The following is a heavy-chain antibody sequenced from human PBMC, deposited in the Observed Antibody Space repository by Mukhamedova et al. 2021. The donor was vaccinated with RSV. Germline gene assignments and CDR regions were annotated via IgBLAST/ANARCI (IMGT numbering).Heavy chain of an antibody. CDR3: STLRKSGSNY. V-gene: IGHV5-10-1*01. D-gene: IGHD3-3*01. J-gene: IGHJ4*02. Sequence: SWVRQMPGKGLEWMGRIDPSDSYTNYSPSFQGHVTISADKSISTAYLQWSSLKASDTAMYYCSTLRKSGSNYWGQGTLVTVSS. CDR2: IDPSDSYT.